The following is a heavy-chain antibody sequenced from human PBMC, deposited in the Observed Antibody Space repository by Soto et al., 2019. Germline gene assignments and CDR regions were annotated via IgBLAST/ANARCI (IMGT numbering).Heavy chain of an antibody. V-gene: IGHV3-9*01. CDR3: AKDHLGGAMAVPFFDS. D-gene: IGHD5-18*01. J-gene: IGHJ4*02. Sequence: QSGGSLRLSCAASGFNFNDYAMHWVRQAPGKGLEWVSGITWNSGGTGYADSVKGRFTVSRDNAKNSVYLEINNLRPEDTALYYCAKDHLGGAMAVPFFDSRGQGALVTVSS. CDR1: GFNFNDYA. CDR2: ITWNSGGT.